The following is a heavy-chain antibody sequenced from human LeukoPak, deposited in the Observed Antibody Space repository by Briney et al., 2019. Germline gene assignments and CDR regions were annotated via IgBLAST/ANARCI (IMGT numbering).Heavy chain of an antibody. CDR2: IGGDGSST. CDR3: ARGNGYGMDV. V-gene: IGHV3-74*01. Sequence: PGGSLRLTCAASGSTFSTFWMHRVRQAPGKGLVGVSRIGGDGSSTRYADSVKGRFTFSRDNAKNTLFLQMNSLRAEDTAVYYCARGNGYGMDVWGQGTTVTVSS. J-gene: IGHJ6*02. CDR1: GSTFSTFW.